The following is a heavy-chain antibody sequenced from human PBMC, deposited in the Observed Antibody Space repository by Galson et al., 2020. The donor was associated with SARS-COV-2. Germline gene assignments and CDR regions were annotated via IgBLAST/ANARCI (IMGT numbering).Heavy chain of an antibody. CDR3: ARRVAGVTVNWFDP. D-gene: IGHD6-19*01. CDR2: ISAYNGHR. V-gene: IGHV1-18*04. J-gene: IGHJ5*02. CDR1: GYTFTAYG. Sequence: ASVKVSCKASGYTFTAYGVNWVRQAPGRGLEYMGWISAYNGHRHYAQKFQDRVTMTIDTSTSTAYMELRSLRFDDTAVYYCARRVAGVTVNWFDPWGQGTLVTVSS.